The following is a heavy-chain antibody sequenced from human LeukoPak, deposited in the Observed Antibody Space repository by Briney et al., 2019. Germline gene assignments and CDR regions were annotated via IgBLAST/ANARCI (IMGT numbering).Heavy chain of an antibody. CDR3: ARAPDSYYYGSGIYGMDV. Sequence: GSLRLSPAASVFTLSSYWMLFFRVAEVNVPHTMAKINQDGSEKYYVDSVKGRFTISRDNAKNSLYLQMNSLRAEDTAVYYCARAPDSYYYGSGIYGMDVWGQGTTVTVSS. V-gene: IGHV3-7*01. CDR2: INQDGSEK. CDR1: VFTLSSYW. J-gene: IGHJ6*02. D-gene: IGHD3-10*01.